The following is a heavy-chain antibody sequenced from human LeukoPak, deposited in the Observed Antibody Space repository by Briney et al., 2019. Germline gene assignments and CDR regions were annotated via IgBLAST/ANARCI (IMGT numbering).Heavy chain of an antibody. CDR3: ARYKEKLSRIAVAGTRGSYFDY. D-gene: IGHD6-19*01. J-gene: IGHJ4*02. CDR2: INPNSGGT. CDR1: GYTFTGYY. Sequence: GASVKVSCKASGYTFTGYYMHWVRQAPGQGLEWMGWINPNSGGTNYAQKFQGRVTMTRDTSISTAYMELSRLRSDDTAVYYCARYKEKLSRIAVAGTRGSYFDYWGQGTLVTVSS. V-gene: IGHV1-2*02.